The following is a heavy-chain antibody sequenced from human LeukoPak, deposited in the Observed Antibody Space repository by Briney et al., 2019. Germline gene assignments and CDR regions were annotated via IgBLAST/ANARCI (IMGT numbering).Heavy chain of an antibody. J-gene: IGHJ5*02. V-gene: IGHV4-4*07. CDR2: IYSSGST. CDR3: ARDPSSFGGRFDP. Sequence: PSETLSLTCTVSGGSISSYYWNWIRQPARKGLEWIGRIYSSGSTTYNPYLKSRATMSVDTSQNQFSLKLSSVTAADTAVYYCARDPSSFGGRFDPWGQGPLVAVSS. D-gene: IGHD3-10*01. CDR1: GGSISSYY.